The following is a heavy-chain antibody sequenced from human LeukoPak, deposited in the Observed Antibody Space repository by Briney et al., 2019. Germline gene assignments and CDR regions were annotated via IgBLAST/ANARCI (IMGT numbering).Heavy chain of an antibody. J-gene: IGHJ4*02. CDR3: ARDSRRDGYKALDY. D-gene: IGHD5-24*01. CDR2: IYTSGST. V-gene: IGHV4-61*02. Sequence: PSQTLSLTCTVSGGSISSGSYYWSWIRQPAGKGLEWIGRIYTSGSTNYNPSLKSRVTISVDTSKNQFSLKLSSVTAADTAVYYCARDSRRDGYKALDYWGQGTLVTVSS. CDR1: GGSISSGSYY.